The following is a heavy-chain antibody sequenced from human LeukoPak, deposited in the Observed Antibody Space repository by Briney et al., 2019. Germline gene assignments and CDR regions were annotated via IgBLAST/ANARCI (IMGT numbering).Heavy chain of an antibody. D-gene: IGHD1-1*01. CDR2: IYHSGST. Sequence: SETLSLTCTVSGYSISSGYYWGWIRQPPGKGLEWIGSIYHSGSTYYNPSLKSRVTISVDTSKNQFSLKLSSVTAADTAVYYCARGHLDNFDYWGQGTLVTVSS. CDR1: GYSISSGYY. CDR3: ARGHLDNFDY. J-gene: IGHJ4*02. V-gene: IGHV4-38-2*02.